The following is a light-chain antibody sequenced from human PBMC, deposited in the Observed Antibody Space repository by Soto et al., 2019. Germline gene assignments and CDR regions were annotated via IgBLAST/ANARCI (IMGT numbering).Light chain of an antibody. V-gene: IGLV3-21*04. J-gene: IGLJ3*02. CDR2: YDS. CDR1: NIGSKS. Sequence: SYGLTQPPSVSVAPGKTARITCGGNNIGSKSVHWYQQKPGQAPVLVIYYDSDRPSGIPERFSGSNSGNTATLTISRVEAGDEADYYCQVWDSSSDHPVFGGGTQRTVL. CDR3: QVWDSSSDHPV.